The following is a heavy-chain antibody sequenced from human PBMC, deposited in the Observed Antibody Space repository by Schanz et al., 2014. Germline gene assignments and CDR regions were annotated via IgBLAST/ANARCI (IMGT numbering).Heavy chain of an antibody. CDR1: GFTFSSYW. Sequence: EVQVVESGGGLVQPGGSLRLSCAASGFTFSSYWMHWVRQAPGKGLVWVSRINSDGSTTIYADSVKGRFTISRDNAKNTLYLQMNSLRDEDTAMYYCAKRCSSTSCSHGAFDIWGQGTMVTVSS. J-gene: IGHJ3*02. D-gene: IGHD2-2*01. CDR2: INSDGSTT. CDR3: AKRCSSTSCSHGAFDI. V-gene: IGHV3-74*01.